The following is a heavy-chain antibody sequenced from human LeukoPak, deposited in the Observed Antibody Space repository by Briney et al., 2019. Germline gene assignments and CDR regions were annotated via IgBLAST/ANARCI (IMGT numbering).Heavy chain of an antibody. CDR1: GGSISSGGYY. J-gene: IGHJ4*02. CDR2: IYYSGST. V-gene: IGHV4-31*03. CDR3: ARVEATGGYFDY. Sequence: SEALSLTCTVSGGSISSGGYYWSWIRQHPGKGLEWIGYIYYSGSTYYNPSLKSRVTISVDTSKNQFSLKLSSVTAADTAVYYCARVEATGGYFDYWGQGTLVTVSS. D-gene: IGHD1-26*01.